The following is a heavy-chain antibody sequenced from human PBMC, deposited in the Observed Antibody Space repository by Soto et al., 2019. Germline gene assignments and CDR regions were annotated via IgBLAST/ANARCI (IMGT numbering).Heavy chain of an antibody. CDR2: INPNSGGT. CDR3: ARDNYGDYERNYYYGIDV. CDR1: GYTFTGYY. D-gene: IGHD4-17*01. J-gene: IGHJ6*02. Sequence: GASVKVSCKASGYTFTGYYMHWVRQAPGQGLEWMGWINPNSGGTNYAQKFQGWVTMTRDTSISTAYMELSRLRSDDTAVYYCARDNYGDYERNYYYGIDVWGQGNTFTV. V-gene: IGHV1-2*04.